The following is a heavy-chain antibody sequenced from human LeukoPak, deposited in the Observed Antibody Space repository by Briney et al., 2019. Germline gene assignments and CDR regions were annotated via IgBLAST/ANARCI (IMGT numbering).Heavy chain of an antibody. Sequence: GGSLRLSCAASGFTFSSYWMHWVRQAPGKGLEWVSGISWNSGSIGYADSVKGRFTISRDNAKNSLYLQMNSLRAEDAALYYCAKADIAVALRRGYYFDYWGQGTLVTVSS. CDR1: GFTFSSYW. D-gene: IGHD6-19*01. V-gene: IGHV3-9*01. J-gene: IGHJ4*02. CDR3: AKADIAVALRRGYYFDY. CDR2: ISWNSGSI.